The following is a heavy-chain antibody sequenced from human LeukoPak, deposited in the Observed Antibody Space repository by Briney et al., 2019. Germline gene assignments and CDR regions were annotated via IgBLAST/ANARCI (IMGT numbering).Heavy chain of an antibody. D-gene: IGHD6-19*01. CDR1: GFTFSAFG. V-gene: IGHV3-30*18. J-gene: IGHJ4*02. CDR3: AKDPQAYSSGWYIGY. CDR2: ISYDGSNK. Sequence: GGSLRLSCATSGFTFSAFGMHWVRQAPGKGLEWVAVISYDGSNKYYADSVKGRFTISRDNSKNTLYLQMNSLRAEDTAVYYCAKDPQAYSSGWYIGYWGQGTLVTVSS.